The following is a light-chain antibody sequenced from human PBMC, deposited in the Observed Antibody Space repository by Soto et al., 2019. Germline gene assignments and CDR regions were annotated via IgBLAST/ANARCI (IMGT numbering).Light chain of an antibody. CDR3: QQRTNWPTST. J-gene: IGKJ5*01. Sequence: EIVLTQSPATLSLSPGERATLSCRASQNVRSYLAWYQQKPGQAPRLLIHDASSRATGIPDRFSGSGSGTDFTLTISSLEPEDSAVYYCQQRTNWPTSTFGQGTRQEIK. V-gene: IGKV3-11*01. CDR2: DAS. CDR1: QNVRSY.